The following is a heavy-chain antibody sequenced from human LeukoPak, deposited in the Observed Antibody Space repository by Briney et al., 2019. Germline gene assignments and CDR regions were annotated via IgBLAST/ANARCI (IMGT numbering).Heavy chain of an antibody. CDR3: ARDWVTGDHRN. V-gene: IGHV3-7*01. Sequence: GGSLRLSCAASGFTFSSYWMSWVRQAPGKGLEWVANIKQDGSEKYYVDSVKGRFTISRDNSKNTLYLQMNSLRAEDTAVYYCARDWVTGDHRNWGQGTLVTVSS. J-gene: IGHJ4*02. CDR1: GFTFSSYW. D-gene: IGHD7-27*01. CDR2: IKQDGSEK.